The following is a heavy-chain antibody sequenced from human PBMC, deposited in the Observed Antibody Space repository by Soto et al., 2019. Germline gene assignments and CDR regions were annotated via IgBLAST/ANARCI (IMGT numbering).Heavy chain of an antibody. CDR1: GYTFTGYY. V-gene: IGHV1-2*04. J-gene: IGHJ5*02. CDR3: ARGEYYYDSSGYSHLNWFDP. Sequence: GASVKVSCKASGYTFTGYYMHWVRQAPGQGLEWMGWINPNSGGTNYAQKFQGWVTMTRDTSTSTAYMELSSLRSEDTAVYYCARGEYYYDSSGYSHLNWFDPWGQGTLVTVSS. CDR2: INPNSGGT. D-gene: IGHD3-22*01.